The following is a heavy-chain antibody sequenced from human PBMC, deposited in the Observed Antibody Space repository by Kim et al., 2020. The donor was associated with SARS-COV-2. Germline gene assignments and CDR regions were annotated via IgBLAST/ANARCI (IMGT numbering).Heavy chain of an antibody. J-gene: IGHJ4*02. V-gene: IGHV3-23*01. CDR3: AKGPSSSSPYGFDY. D-gene: IGHD4-17*01. Sequence: DSVKGRFTISRDNSKNTLYLQMNSLRAEDTALYYCAKGPSSSSPYGFDYWGQGTLVTVSS.